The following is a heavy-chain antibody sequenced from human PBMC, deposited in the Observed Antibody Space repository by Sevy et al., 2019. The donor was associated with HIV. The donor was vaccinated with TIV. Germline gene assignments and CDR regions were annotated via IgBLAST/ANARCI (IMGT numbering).Heavy chain of an antibody. J-gene: IGHJ3*02. D-gene: IGHD5-12*01. CDR2: INHSGNT. Sequence: SETLSLTCAVYGGSFSDYSCTWIRQPPGKGLEWIGEINHSGNTNYNPSLKGRVTISVDTSKNQFSLKLSSVTAADTAVYYCARLVADDYAFDIWGQGTMVTVSS. CDR1: GGSFSDYS. V-gene: IGHV4-34*01. CDR3: ARLVADDYAFDI.